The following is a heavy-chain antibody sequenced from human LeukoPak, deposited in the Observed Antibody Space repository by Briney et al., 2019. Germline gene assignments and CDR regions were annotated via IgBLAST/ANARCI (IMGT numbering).Heavy chain of an antibody. J-gene: IGHJ6*02. CDR1: GYTFTSYG. Sequence: ASVKVSCKASGYTFTSYGISWVRQAPGQGLEWMGWISAYNGNTNYAQKFQGRVTITADESTSTAYMELSSLRSEDTAVYYCARVFGAMVNGMDVWGQGTTVTVSS. V-gene: IGHV1-18*01. D-gene: IGHD5-18*01. CDR2: ISAYNGNT. CDR3: ARVFGAMVNGMDV.